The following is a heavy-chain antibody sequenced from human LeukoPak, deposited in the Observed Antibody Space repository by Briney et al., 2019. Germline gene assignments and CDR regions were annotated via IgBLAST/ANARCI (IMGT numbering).Heavy chain of an antibody. V-gene: IGHV4-39*01. CDR1: GGSISRSSYY. Sequence: SETLSLTCTVSGGSISRSSYYWGWPRQPPGKGLEWIGSIYYSGSTYYNPSLKSRVTISVNTSKNQFSLKLSSVTAADTAVYYCASRPVVAAVNWFDPWGQGTLVTVSS. J-gene: IGHJ5*02. D-gene: IGHD2-15*01. CDR3: ASRPVVAAVNWFDP. CDR2: IYYSGST.